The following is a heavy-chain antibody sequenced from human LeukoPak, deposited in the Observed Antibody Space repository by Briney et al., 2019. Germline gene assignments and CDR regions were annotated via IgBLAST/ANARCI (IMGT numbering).Heavy chain of an antibody. J-gene: IGHJ3*02. CDR3: ARQAPNNWNDVSAFDI. V-gene: IGHV5-51*01. CDR1: GYSFTSYW. Sequence: GESLKISCKGSGYSFTSYWIGWVRQMPGKGLEWMGIIYPGDSDTRYSPSFQGQVTISADKSISTAYLQWSSLKASDTAMYYCARQAPNNWNDVSAFDIWGQGAMVTVSS. D-gene: IGHD1-1*01. CDR2: IYPGDSDT.